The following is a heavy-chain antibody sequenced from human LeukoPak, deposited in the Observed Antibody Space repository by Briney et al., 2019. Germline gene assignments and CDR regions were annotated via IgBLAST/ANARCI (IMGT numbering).Heavy chain of an antibody. Sequence: SGTLSLTCAVSGGSISGSNWWSWVRQPPGKGLEWIGEIYHGDSTNYTPSLKSRVSISVDKSKNEFSLKLRSVTAADTAMYYCAREPYDSGWSYFDSWGQGTLVTVSS. V-gene: IGHV4-4*02. CDR2: IYHGDST. CDR3: AREPYDSGWSYFDS. CDR1: GGSISGSNW. J-gene: IGHJ4*02. D-gene: IGHD6-19*01.